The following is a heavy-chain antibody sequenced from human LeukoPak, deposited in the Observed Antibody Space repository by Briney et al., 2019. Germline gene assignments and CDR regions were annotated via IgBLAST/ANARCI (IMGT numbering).Heavy chain of an antibody. CDR1: GGSISSNSYY. J-gene: IGHJ6*03. CDR2: INHSGST. Sequence: SETLSLTCAVSGGSISSNSYYWGWIRQPPGKGLEWIGEINHSGSTNYNPSLKSRVTISVDTSKNQFSLKLSSVTAADTAVYYCARLGVSRLVRIPYYYYYMDVWGKGTTVTISS. V-gene: IGHV4-39*07. CDR3: ARLGVSRLVRIPYYYYYMDV. D-gene: IGHD6-19*01.